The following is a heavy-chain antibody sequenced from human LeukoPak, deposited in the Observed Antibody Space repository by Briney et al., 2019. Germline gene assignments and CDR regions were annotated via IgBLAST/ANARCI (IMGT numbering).Heavy chain of an antibody. CDR1: GYTFTGHY. CDR3: AREAAAYQD. D-gene: IGHD6-13*01. CDR2: INPNTGGA. J-gene: IGHJ4*02. V-gene: IGHV1-2*06. Sequence: GASVKVSCKASGYTFTGHYMHWVRQAPGQGLEWMGRINPNTGGANYAQKFQGRVTMTRDTSITTAYMELSRLTSDDTAVYYCAREAAAYQDWGQGTLVTVSS.